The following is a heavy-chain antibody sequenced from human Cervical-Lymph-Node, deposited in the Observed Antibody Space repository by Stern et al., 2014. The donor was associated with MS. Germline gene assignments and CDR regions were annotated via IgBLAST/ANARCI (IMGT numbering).Heavy chain of an antibody. CDR2: FDTEDGET. CDR1: GYTLTELS. CDR3: ATAGWELGWFDP. V-gene: IGHV1-24*01. J-gene: IGHJ5*02. Sequence: VQLVESGAEVKKPGASVKVSCKVSGYTLTELSMHWVRQAPGKGLEWMGGFDTEDGETIYAQKFQGRVTMTEDTSTDTAYMELSSLRSEDTAVYYCATAGWELGWFDPWGQGTLVTVSS. D-gene: IGHD1-26*01.